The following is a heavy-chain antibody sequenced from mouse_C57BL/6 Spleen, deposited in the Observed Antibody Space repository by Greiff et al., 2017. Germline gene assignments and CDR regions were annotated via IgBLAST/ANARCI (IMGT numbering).Heavy chain of an antibody. Sequence: QVQLQQPGAELVKPGASVKVSCKASGYTFTSYWMHWVKQRPGQGLEWIGRIHPSDSDTNYNHKFKGKATLTVDKSSSTAYMQLSSLTSEDAAVYYCALYYGSRRAMDYWGQGTSVTVSS. D-gene: IGHD1-1*01. CDR1: GYTFTSYW. J-gene: IGHJ4*01. V-gene: IGHV1-74*01. CDR3: ALYYGSRRAMDY. CDR2: IHPSDSDT.